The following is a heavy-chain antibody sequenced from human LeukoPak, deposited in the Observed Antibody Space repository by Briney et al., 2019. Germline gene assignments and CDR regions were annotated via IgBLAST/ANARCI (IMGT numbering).Heavy chain of an antibody. CDR1: GFTFSSYA. CDR3: ARVPGGYYDSSGYYQWPPDY. D-gene: IGHD3-22*01. V-gene: IGHV3-30-3*01. CDR2: ISYDGSNK. J-gene: IGHJ4*02. Sequence: GGSLRLSCAASGFTFSSYAMHWVRQAPGKGLEWVAVISYDGSNKYYADSAKGRFTISRDNSKNTLYLQMNSLRAEDTAVYYCARVPGGYYDSSGYYQWPPDYWGQGTLVTVSS.